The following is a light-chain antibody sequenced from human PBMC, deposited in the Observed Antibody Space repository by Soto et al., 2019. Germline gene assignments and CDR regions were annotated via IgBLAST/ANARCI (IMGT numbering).Light chain of an antibody. CDR2: DVS. CDR3: QQYDTVPVT. CDR1: QDVNNS. V-gene: IGKV1-33*01. J-gene: IGKJ5*01. Sequence: DIQMTQSPSSLSASVGDRVTITCQASQDVNNSLNWYQQKPRKAPNLLIYDVSNLGTGVPSRFRGSGSGTDFTFTITRLQPQDIGTYYCQQYDTVPVTFGQGTRLEIK.